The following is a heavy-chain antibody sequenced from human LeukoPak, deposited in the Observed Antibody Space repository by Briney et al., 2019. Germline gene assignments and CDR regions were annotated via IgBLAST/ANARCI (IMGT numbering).Heavy chain of an antibody. Sequence: PGGSLRLSCAASGFTFSSYWMHWVRHAPAKGLVWVLRINSDGSSTSYADSVKGRFTISRNNAKNTLSLQMNRLRAEYTAVYYCARQGMVGAADYWGQGTLVTVSS. V-gene: IGHV3-74*01. CDR3: ARQGMVGAADY. CDR1: GFTFSSYW. CDR2: INSDGSST. D-gene: IGHD2-15*01. J-gene: IGHJ4*02.